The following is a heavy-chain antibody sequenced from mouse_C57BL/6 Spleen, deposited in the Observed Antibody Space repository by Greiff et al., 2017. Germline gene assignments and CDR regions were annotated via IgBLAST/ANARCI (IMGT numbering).Heavy chain of an antibody. J-gene: IGHJ1*03. D-gene: IGHD1-1*01. CDR1: GFTFSSYA. CDR3: ARAGGSSYYWYFDV. Sequence: DVMLVESGGGLVKPGGSLKLSCAASGFTFSSYAMSWVRQTPEKRLEWVATISDGGSYTYYPDNVKGRFTISRDNAKNNLYLQMSHLKSEDTAMYYCARAGGSSYYWYFDVWGTVTTVTVSS. CDR2: ISDGGSYT. V-gene: IGHV5-4*03.